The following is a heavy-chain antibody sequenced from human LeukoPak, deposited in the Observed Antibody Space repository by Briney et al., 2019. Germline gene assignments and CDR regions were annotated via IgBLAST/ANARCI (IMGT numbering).Heavy chain of an antibody. J-gene: IGHJ5*02. V-gene: IGHV1-2*02. CDR3: ARGLEVLVAARGNWFDP. CDR2: INPNSGGT. CDR1: GYTFTGYY. Sequence: TSVKVSCEAAGYTFTGYYMHWVRQAPGQGLEWMGWINPNSGGTNYAQKFQGRATMTRDTSISTAYMELSRLRSDDTAVYYCARGLEVLVAARGNWFDPWGQGTLVTVSS. D-gene: IGHD2-15*01.